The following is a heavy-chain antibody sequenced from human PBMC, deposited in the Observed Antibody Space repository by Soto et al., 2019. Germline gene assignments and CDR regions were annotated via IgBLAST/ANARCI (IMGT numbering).Heavy chain of an antibody. CDR1: GFTFSSFG. CDR3: ARDPAYSNYVYYYYYGMDV. V-gene: IGHV3-33*01. Sequence: PGGSLRLSCAASGFTFSSFGMHWVRQAPGKGLEWVAVIWYDGSNKYYADSVKGRFTISRDSSKNTLYLQMNSLRAEDTAVYYCARDPAYSNYVYYYYYGMDVWGQGTTVTVSS. J-gene: IGHJ6*02. CDR2: IWYDGSNK. D-gene: IGHD4-4*01.